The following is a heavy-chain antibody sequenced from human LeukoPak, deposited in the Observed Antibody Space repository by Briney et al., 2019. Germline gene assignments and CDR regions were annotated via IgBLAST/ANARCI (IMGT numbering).Heavy chain of an antibody. D-gene: IGHD1-26*01. Sequence: PGGSLRLSCAASGFTFSSYSMNWVRQAPGKGLEWVSSISSSSSTRYYADSVKGRFTISRDNAKNSLYLQMTSLSAGDTAVYYCARVGVVGATLDAFDIWGQGTMVTVSS. J-gene: IGHJ3*02. CDR2: ISSSSSTR. V-gene: IGHV3-21*01. CDR1: GFTFSSYS. CDR3: ARVGVVGATLDAFDI.